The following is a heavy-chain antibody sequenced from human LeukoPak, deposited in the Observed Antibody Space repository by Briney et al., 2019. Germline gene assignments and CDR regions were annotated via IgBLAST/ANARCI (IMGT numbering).Heavy chain of an antibody. D-gene: IGHD3-10*01. CDR1: GGAFSGYY. CDR3: ARRVGRWFGERAYYYNYMDV. J-gene: IGHJ6*03. Sequence: SETLSLTCAVYGGAFSGYYWTWIRQPPGKGLEWIGEINHRRSTKYSPSLKSRVTISVDTSKNQFSLRLSSVTAADTAVYYCARRVGRWFGERAYYYNYMDVWGKGTTVTISS. CDR2: INHRRST. V-gene: IGHV4-34*01.